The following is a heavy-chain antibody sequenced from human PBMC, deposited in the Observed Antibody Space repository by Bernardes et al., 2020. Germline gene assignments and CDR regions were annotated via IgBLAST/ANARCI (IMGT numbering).Heavy chain of an antibody. CDR3: AREPHYYGSGILEY. V-gene: IGHV3-48*02. Sequence: GGSLRLSCAASGFTFSSYSMNWVRQAPGKGLEWVSYISSSSSTIYYADSVKGRFTISRDNAKNSLYLQMNSLRDEDTAVYYCAREPHYYGSGILEYWGQGTLVTVSS. J-gene: IGHJ4*02. CDR2: ISSSSSTI. D-gene: IGHD3-10*01. CDR1: GFTFSSYS.